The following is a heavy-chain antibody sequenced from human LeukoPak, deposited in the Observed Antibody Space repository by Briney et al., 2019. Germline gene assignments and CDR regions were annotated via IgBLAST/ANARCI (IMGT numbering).Heavy chain of an antibody. J-gene: IGHJ5*02. CDR2: LYYSGST. V-gene: IGHV4-39*01. Sequence: PSETLSLTCTVSGGAISTSGYYWAWIRQPPGKGLERIGILYYSGSTHYNSSLKSRVTISVDTPKNQFSLKLRSVTAADTAVYYCASGRRVLLWFGELSVEDYWFDPWGQGTLVTVSS. D-gene: IGHD3-10*01. CDR1: GGAISTSGYY. CDR3: ASGRRVLLWFGELSVEDYWFDP.